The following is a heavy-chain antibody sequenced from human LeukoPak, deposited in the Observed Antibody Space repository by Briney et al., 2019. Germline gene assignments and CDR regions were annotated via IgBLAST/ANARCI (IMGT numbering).Heavy chain of an antibody. J-gene: IGHJ4*02. Sequence: PGGSLRLSCAASGFTFSSYEMNWVRQAPGKGLEWVSYIGSFGTTISYADSVKGRFTTSRDNAKSSLYLQMSSLRAEDTAVYYCAKVATEAYYFDYWGQGTQVTVSS. CDR1: GFTFSSYE. D-gene: IGHD5-12*01. V-gene: IGHV3-48*03. CDR3: AKVATEAYYFDY. CDR2: IGSFGTTI.